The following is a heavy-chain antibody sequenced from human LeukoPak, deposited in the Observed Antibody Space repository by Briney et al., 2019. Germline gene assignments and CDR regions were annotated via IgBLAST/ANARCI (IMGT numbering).Heavy chain of an antibody. D-gene: IGHD3-22*01. J-gene: IGHJ4*02. Sequence: GGSLRLSCAASGFTFSSYWMHWVRQASGRGLVWGSRINTDGSSTNYADSVKGRFTISRDNAMNTVYLQMNSLRAEDTAVYYCGRDSFYDSSGRYDNWGQGTLVTVSS. CDR2: INTDGSST. CDR3: GRDSFYDSSGRYDN. V-gene: IGHV3-74*01. CDR1: GFTFSSYW.